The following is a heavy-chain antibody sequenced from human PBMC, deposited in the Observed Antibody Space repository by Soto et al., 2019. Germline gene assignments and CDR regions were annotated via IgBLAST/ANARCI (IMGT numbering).Heavy chain of an antibody. CDR1: GFTFSNYA. V-gene: IGHV3-23*01. CDR3: ARDPMNYYYYGMDV. Sequence: PGGSLRLSCAASGFTFSNYAMSWVRQAPGKGLEWVSGISGSGGSTYYADSVKGRFTISRDNSKNTLYLQMNSLRAEDTAVYYCARDPMNYYYYGMDVWGQGTTVTVSS. CDR2: ISGSGGST. J-gene: IGHJ6*02.